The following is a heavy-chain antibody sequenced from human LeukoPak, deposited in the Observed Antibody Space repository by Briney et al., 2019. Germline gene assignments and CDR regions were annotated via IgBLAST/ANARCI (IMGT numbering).Heavy chain of an antibody. V-gene: IGHV3-53*05. CDR1: GFTVSSNY. J-gene: IGHJ5*02. CDR2: IYSGGST. CDR3: AKDRDLAS. Sequence: GGSLRLSCAASGFTVSSNYMSWVRQAPGKGLEWVSVIYSGGSTYYADSVKGRFTISRDNSKNTLYLQMSSLRPEDTAVYYCAKDRDLASWGQGILVTVSS.